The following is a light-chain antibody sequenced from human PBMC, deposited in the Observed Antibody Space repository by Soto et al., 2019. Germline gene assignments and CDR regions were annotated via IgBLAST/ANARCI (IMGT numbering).Light chain of an antibody. V-gene: IGKV3-15*01. CDR2: DAS. Sequence: EIVMTQSPATLSVSPGERATLSCRASQSVSSNLAWYQQKVGQAPRVLIYDASTRATGIPGRFSGSGSGTEFTLTVSSLQSEDFAVYYCQQYNNWPETFGQGTKVDI. CDR3: QQYNNWPET. CDR1: QSVSSN. J-gene: IGKJ1*01.